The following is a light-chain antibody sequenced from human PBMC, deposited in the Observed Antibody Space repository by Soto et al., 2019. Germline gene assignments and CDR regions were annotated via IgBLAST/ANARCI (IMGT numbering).Light chain of an antibody. V-gene: IGKV3-15*01. CDR1: QSVASN. J-gene: IGKJ2*01. CDR2: GAS. Sequence: EIVMTQSPASLSVSPGDGATLSCRASQSVASNVAWYQQKPGQGPRLLIHGASTRAVGVPARFSGSGSGTDFTLTISSLQSEDCSFYYCQQYHNRPPQYTFGQGTKLQIK. CDR3: QQYHNRPPQYT.